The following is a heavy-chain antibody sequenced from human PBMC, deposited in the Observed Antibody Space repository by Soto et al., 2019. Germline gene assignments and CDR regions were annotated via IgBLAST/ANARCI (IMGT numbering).Heavy chain of an antibody. CDR3: SYSTGRYPIMYYFDY. CDR2: IIPIFGTA. J-gene: IGHJ4*02. V-gene: IGHV1-69*13. Sequence: ASVKVSCKASGGTFSSYAISWVRQAPGQGLEWMGGIIPIFGTANYAQKFQGRVTITADESTSTAYMELSSLRSEDTAVYYCSYSTGRYPIMYYFDYWGQGTLVTVSS. D-gene: IGHD3-9*01. CDR1: GGTFSSYA.